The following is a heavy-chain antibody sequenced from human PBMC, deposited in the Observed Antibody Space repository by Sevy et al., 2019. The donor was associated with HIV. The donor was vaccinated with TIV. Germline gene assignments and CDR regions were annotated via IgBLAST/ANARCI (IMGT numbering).Heavy chain of an antibody. CDR1: EFSFSSYG. J-gene: IGHJ6*04. Sequence: GGSLRLSCAASEFSFSSYGMHWVRQAPVKGLEWLALISYDGSEKYYADSVKGRFTISRDNSKNMLYLQMNSLRAEDTAVYSSAKEGRYDYIWGRGLDVWGKGTTVTVSS. CDR2: ISYDGSEK. D-gene: IGHD3-16*01. V-gene: IGHV3-30*18. CDR3: AKEGRYDYIWGRGLDV.